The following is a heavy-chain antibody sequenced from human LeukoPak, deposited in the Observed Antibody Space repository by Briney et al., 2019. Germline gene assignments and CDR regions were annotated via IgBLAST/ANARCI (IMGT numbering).Heavy chain of an antibody. Sequence: PGGSLRLSCSASGFTFSSNAMYWVRQAPGKGLEYVSAISSNGGGTYYLDSVKGRFTISRDNSKNTVYLQMSSLRAEDTAVYYCASGRPGIAAARGFDPWGQGTLVTVSS. CDR2: ISSNGGGT. D-gene: IGHD6-13*01. V-gene: IGHV3-64D*09. CDR3: ASGRPGIAAARGFDP. J-gene: IGHJ5*02. CDR1: GFTFSSNA.